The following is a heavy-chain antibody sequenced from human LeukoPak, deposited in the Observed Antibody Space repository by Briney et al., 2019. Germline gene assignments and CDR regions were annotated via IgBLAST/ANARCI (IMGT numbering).Heavy chain of an antibody. CDR3: ARHIPEVVGATLAMDS. D-gene: IGHD1-26*01. V-gene: IGHV3-66*04. J-gene: IGHJ4*02. CDR1: GGSISSYY. Sequence: ETLSLTCTVSGGSISSYYWSWIRQPPGKGLEWVSVIYSGGRTYYADSVKGRFTISRDNSKNTLYLQMNSLRVEDTAVYYCARHIPEVVGATLAMDSWGQGTLVTVSS. CDR2: IYSGGRT.